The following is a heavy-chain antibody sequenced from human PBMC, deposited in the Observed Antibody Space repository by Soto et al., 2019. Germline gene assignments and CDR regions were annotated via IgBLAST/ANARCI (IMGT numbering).Heavy chain of an antibody. Sequence: VQLLESGGGLIQPGGSLRLSCAASGFTFSYGIHWLRQAPGKGLEWVAYISYDSSNKFSGDSVKGRFTISRDHSKHTQFLQMNSLRAEDTAVYYCALLFIVYCSGNTCAAYWGQGTLVAVSS. CDR2: ISYDSSNK. V-gene: IGHV3-30*02. D-gene: IGHD2-15*01. J-gene: IGHJ4*02. CDR1: GFTFSYG. CDR3: ALLFIVYCSGNTCAAY.